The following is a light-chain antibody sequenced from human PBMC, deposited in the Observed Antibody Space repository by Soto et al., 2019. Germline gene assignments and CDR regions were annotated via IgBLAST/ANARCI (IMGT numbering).Light chain of an antibody. CDR3: QQYDDVPFT. Sequence: DIQMTQSPSSLSASVGDRDTITCQASQDISNYLSWYQQKPGKAPKLLIYDASILKTGVPSRFSGSGSGTDFSFTISGLQPEDIATYHCQQYDDVPFTFGGGTKVEIK. CDR1: QDISNY. J-gene: IGKJ4*01. V-gene: IGKV1-33*01. CDR2: DAS.